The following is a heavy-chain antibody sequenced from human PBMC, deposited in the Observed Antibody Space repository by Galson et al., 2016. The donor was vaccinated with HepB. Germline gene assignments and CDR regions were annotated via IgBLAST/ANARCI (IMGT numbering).Heavy chain of an antibody. CDR2: IPRSGSA. J-gene: IGHJ2*01. CDR3: ASAFRTTVLTPPGSGYFDL. D-gene: IGHD4-11*01. CDR1: GGSISSSASISSDDYH. Sequence: SETLSLTCTVSGGSISSSASISSDDYHWTWIRQPPGKGVEWIGSIPRSGSAYYNPSLKSRVTISIDTSKNQFSLKMSSMTAADTAVYYCASAFRTTVLTPPGSGYFDLWDRGTLVSVSS. V-gene: IGHV4-39*07.